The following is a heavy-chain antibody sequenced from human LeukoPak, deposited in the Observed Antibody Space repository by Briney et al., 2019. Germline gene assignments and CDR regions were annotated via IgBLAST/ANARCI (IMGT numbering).Heavy chain of an antibody. V-gene: IGHV4-39*02. CDR3: ARPKDGYNLRGLDY. CDR2: IYYSGAT. Sequence: SETLSLTCTVSGGSISTNSYCWGWIRQPPGKGLEWIGSIYYSGATYYNPSLNSRVTISVDTSKNHFSLRLSSVTAADTAVYYCARPKDGYNLRGLDYWGQGTLVTVSS. CDR1: GGSISTNSYC. D-gene: IGHD5-24*01. J-gene: IGHJ4*02.